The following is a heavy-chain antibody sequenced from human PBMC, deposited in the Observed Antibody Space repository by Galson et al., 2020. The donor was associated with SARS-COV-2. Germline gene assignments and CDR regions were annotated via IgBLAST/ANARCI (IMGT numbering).Heavy chain of an antibody. CDR1: GFNFRIYS. J-gene: IGHJ4*02. CDR2: MSSTGSYI. CDR3: VRDIVTGDDGGKHLEY. D-gene: IGHD1-26*01. V-gene: IGHV3-21*05. Sequence: GGSLRLSCAASGFNFRIYSMNWVRQVPGKGLEWISCMSSTGSYIYYADSVRGRFTISRDNAKDSLYLHMNSLRVEDTAIYYCVRDIVTGDDGGKHLEYWGQGTPVTGSS.